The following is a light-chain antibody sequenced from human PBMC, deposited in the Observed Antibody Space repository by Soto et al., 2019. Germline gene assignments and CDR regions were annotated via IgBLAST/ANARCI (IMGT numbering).Light chain of an antibody. Sequence: DIPMTQSPSTLSASVGDRVTITCRASQSISIWLAWYQQKPGKAPKLLIYKASTLESGVPSRFSGSGSGTEFTLTIGSLQPDDSATYYCQQYNTHSWTFGQGTKVEIK. CDR3: QQYNTHSWT. J-gene: IGKJ1*01. V-gene: IGKV1-5*03. CDR2: KAS. CDR1: QSISIW.